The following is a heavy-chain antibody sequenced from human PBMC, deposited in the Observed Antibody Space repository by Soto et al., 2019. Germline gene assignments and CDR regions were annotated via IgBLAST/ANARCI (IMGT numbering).Heavy chain of an antibody. J-gene: IGHJ5*02. CDR2: ISSNGGST. Sequence: GSLRLSCSASGFTVSSYAMHWVRQAPGKGLEYVSAISSNGGSTYYADSVKGRFTISRDNSKNTLYLQMSSLRAEDTAVYYCVKGRWDIVVVPANWFDPWGQGTLVTVSS. D-gene: IGHD2-2*01. V-gene: IGHV3-64D*06. CDR1: GFTVSSYA. CDR3: VKGRWDIVVVPANWFDP.